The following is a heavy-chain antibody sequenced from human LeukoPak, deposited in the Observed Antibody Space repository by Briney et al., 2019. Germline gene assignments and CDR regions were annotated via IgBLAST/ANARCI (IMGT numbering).Heavy chain of an antibody. CDR3: ARAEGSGSSFDY. D-gene: IGHD3-10*01. V-gene: IGHV3-21*01. J-gene: IGHJ4*02. CDR2: ISSSSTYI. CDR1: GFTFSSYE. Sequence: PGGSLRLSCEASGFTFSSYEMNWVRQAPGKGLEWVSSISSSSTYIYYADSVKGRFTISRDNAKNSLYLQMNSLRVEDTAVYYCARAEGSGSSFDYWGQGTLVTVSS.